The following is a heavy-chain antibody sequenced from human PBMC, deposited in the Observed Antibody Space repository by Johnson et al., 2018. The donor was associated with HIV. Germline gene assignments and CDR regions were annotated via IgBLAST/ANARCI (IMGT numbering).Heavy chain of an antibody. Sequence: VQLVESGGGLVQPGGSLRLSCAASGFTVSSNYMSWVRQAPGKGLEWVSVIYSGGSTYYADSVKGRFTISRDNSNNTLYLQMKSLRPEDTAVYYCAKESKWESRTPHAFDMWGQGTMVTVSS. CDR2: IYSGGST. CDR3: AKESKWESRTPHAFDM. V-gene: IGHV3-66*01. D-gene: IGHD1-26*01. CDR1: GFTVSSNY. J-gene: IGHJ3*02.